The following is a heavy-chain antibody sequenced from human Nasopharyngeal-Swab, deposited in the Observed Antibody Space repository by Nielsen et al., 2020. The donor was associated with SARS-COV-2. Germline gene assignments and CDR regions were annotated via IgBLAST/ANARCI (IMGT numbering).Heavy chain of an antibody. D-gene: IGHD1-1*01. J-gene: IGHJ4*02. Sequence: SCAASGFTFSSYSMNWVRQAPGKGLEWVSSISSSSSYIYYADSVKGRFTISRDNAKNSLYLQMNSLRAEDTAVYYCASSGTGALFDYWGQGTLVTVSS. CDR1: GFTFSSYS. CDR3: ASSGTGALFDY. V-gene: IGHV3-21*01. CDR2: ISSSSSYI.